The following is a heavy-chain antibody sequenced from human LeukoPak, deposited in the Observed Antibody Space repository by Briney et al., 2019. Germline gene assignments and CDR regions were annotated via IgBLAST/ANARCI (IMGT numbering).Heavy chain of an antibody. J-gene: IGHJ4*02. Sequence: ASVKDSCKASGYTFTGYYMHWVRQAPGQGLEWMGWINPNSGGTNYAQKFQGRVTMTRDTSISTAYMELSRLRSDDTAVYYCARDLVYVTAAGTLDYWGQGTLVTVSS. D-gene: IGHD6-13*01. CDR2: INPNSGGT. CDR3: ARDLVYVTAAGTLDY. V-gene: IGHV1-2*02. CDR1: GYTFTGYY.